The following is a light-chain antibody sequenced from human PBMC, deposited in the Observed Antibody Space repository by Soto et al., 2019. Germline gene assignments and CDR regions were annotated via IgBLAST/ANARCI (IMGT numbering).Light chain of an antibody. CDR1: QSISSSY. Sequence: EIVITQSPATLSVSPGERATLSCRASQSISSSYLAWYQQKPGQAPRLLIYGASTRATGIPARFSGSGSGTEFTLTISSLQSEDFAVYYCQQYSNWPPWTFGQGTKVEIK. V-gene: IGKV3-15*01. CDR3: QQYSNWPPWT. CDR2: GAS. J-gene: IGKJ1*01.